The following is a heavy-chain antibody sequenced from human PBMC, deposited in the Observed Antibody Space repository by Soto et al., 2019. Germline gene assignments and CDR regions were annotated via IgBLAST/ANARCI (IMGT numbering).Heavy chain of an antibody. J-gene: IGHJ6*02. Sequence: SGLTLVNPTQTLTLTCTFSGFSLSTTGMVVSWVRQAPGTALEWLALIDWDDDKFYNTFLKTRLTISKDTSKNQVVLTMTNMDPVDTATYYCARMSTAGAHYFYGMDVWGQGTTVTVSS. CDR2: IDWDDDK. CDR3: ARMSTAGAHYFYGMDV. D-gene: IGHD2-21*02. V-gene: IGHV2-70*20. CDR1: GFSLSTTGMV.